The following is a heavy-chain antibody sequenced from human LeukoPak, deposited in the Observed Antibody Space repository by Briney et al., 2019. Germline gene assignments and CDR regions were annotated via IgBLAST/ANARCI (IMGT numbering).Heavy chain of an antibody. CDR3: ARHSSVWIYYFDY. D-gene: IGHD6-19*01. V-gene: IGHV4-39*01. CDR1: GGSISSRDYY. J-gene: IGHJ4*02. CDR2: IYYSGST. Sequence: PSETLSLTCTVSGGSISSRDYYWGWIRQPPGKGLEWIGSIYYSGSTHYNPSLKSRVTISVDTSKNQFSLKLNSVTAADTALYYCARHSSVWIYYFDYWGQGTLVTVSS.